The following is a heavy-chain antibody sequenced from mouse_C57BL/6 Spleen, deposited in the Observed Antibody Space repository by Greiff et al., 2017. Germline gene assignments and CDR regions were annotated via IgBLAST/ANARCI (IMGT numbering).Heavy chain of an antibody. J-gene: IGHJ2*01. Sequence: QVQLQQSGAELVKPGASVKLSCKASGYTFTSYWMQWVKQRPGQGLEWIGEIDPSDSYTNYNQKFKGKATLTVDTSSSTAYMQLSSLTSEDSAVYYCARTYDYDGYWGQGTTLTVSS. D-gene: IGHD2-4*01. CDR3: ARTYDYDGY. CDR1: GYTFTSYW. V-gene: IGHV1-50*01. CDR2: IDPSDSYT.